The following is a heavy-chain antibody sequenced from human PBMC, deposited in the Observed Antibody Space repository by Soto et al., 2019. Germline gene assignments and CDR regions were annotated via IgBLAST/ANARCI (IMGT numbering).Heavy chain of an antibody. J-gene: IGHJ4*02. CDR2: IYTSGST. CDR1: GGSISSYY. D-gene: IGHD6-19*01. Sequence: SETLSLTCTVSGGSISSYYWSWIRQPAGKGLEWIGRIYTSGSTNYNPPLKSRVTMTVDTSKNQFSLKLSSVTAADTAVYYCARVSAVNDPFHFDYWGQGTLVTVSS. CDR3: ARVSAVNDPFHFDY. V-gene: IGHV4-4*07.